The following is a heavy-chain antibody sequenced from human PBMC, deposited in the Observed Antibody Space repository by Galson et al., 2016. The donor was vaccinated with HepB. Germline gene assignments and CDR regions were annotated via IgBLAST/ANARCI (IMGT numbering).Heavy chain of an antibody. V-gene: IGHV3-30*18. J-gene: IGHJ4*02. D-gene: IGHD1-26*01. CDR2: VSFDGRDK. CDR1: GFSFIDSA. CDR3: VKGRASVGTTFLQH. Sequence: SLRLSCATSGFSFIDSAMPWVRQAPGKGLEWVAFVSFDGRDKDYADSVKGRFTISRDNSKSTLYLQLTSLRLEDTAVYYCVKGRASVGTTFLQHWGQGALVTVSS.